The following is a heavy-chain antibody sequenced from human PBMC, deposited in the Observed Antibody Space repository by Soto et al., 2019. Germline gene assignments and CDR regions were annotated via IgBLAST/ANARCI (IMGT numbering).Heavy chain of an antibody. CDR3: ARVLTDNWNEWYMDV. CDR2: INHSGST. V-gene: IGHV4-34*01. J-gene: IGHJ6*03. CDR1: GGSFSGYY. D-gene: IGHD1-20*01. Sequence: SETLSLTCAVYGGSFSGYYWSWIRQPPGKGLEWIGEINHSGSTNYNPSLKSRVTISVDTSKNQFSLKLSSVTAADTAVYYCARVLTDNWNEWYMDVWGKGTTVTVSS.